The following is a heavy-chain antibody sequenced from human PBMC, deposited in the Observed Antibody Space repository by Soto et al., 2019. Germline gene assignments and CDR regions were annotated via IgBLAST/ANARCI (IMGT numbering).Heavy chain of an antibody. CDR1: GFIFKDFA. Sequence: EVQLFESGGGLVEPGESLRLSCAASGFIFKDFAMSWVRQAPGKGLEWVSTITTSDDITYSADSVRSRFTISRDYSANTIFLQMSSLRGDDTATYYCTKGDSSGYFDPAAGYSTPDHWGQGTLVTVSS. V-gene: IGHV3-23*01. D-gene: IGHD2-15*01. CDR2: ITTSDDIT. CDR3: TKGDSSGYFDPAAGYSTPDH. J-gene: IGHJ5*02.